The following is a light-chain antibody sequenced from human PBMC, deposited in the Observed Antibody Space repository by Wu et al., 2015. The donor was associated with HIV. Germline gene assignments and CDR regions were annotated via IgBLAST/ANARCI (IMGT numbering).Light chain of an antibody. CDR1: QSLSTKY. V-gene: IGKV3-11*01. Sequence: EIVLTQSPDTLSSSPGERATLSCRASQSLSTKYLAWYQQKPGQAPRLLIYDASNRATGIPARFSGSGSGTDFTLTISSLEPEDFAVYYCQQRRYWPLYTFGQGTKLEIK. CDR3: QQRRYWPLYT. J-gene: IGKJ2*01. CDR2: DAS.